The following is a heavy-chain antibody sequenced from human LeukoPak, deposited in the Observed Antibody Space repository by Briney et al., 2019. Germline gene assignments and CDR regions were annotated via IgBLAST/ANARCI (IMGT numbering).Heavy chain of an antibody. V-gene: IGHV3-64*01. Sequence: GGSLRLSCAASGFTFSSYAMHWVRQAPGKGLEYVSAISSNGGSTYYANSVKGRFTISRDNSKNTLYLQMGSLRAEDMAVYYCAREIYCSSTSCYWPFVDYWGQGTLVTVSS. D-gene: IGHD2-2*01. CDR3: AREIYCSSTSCYWPFVDY. CDR1: GFTFSSYA. CDR2: ISSNGGST. J-gene: IGHJ4*02.